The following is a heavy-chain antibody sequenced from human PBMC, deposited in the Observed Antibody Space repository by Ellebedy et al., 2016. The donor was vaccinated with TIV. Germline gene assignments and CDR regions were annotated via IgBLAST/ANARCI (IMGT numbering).Heavy chain of an antibody. CDR1: GYSFTTYW. V-gene: IGHV5-51*01. CDR2: IYPGDSDT. J-gene: IGHJ4*02. CDR3: ARPSDWNDGYFHY. D-gene: IGHD1-1*01. Sequence: GESLKISCKGSGYSFTTYWIGWVRQMPGKGLEWMGIIYPGDSDTKYSPSFQGQVIISADKSISTAYLQWSSLEASDTAMFYCARPSDWNDGYFHYWGQGTLVTVSS.